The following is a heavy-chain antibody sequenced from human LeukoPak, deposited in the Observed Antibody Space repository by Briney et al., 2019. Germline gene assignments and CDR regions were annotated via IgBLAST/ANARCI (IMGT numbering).Heavy chain of an antibody. V-gene: IGHV3-9*01. D-gene: IGHD3-9*01. CDR2: ISWNSGSI. J-gene: IGHJ4*02. CDR1: GFTFDDYA. CDR3: AKESYDILTGYSGFDY. Sequence: PGGSLRLSCAASGFTFDDYAMHWVRQAPGKGLEWVSGISWNSGSIGYADSVKGRFTISRDNAKNSLYLQMNSQRAEDTALYYCAKESYDILTGYSGFDYWGQGTLVNVSS.